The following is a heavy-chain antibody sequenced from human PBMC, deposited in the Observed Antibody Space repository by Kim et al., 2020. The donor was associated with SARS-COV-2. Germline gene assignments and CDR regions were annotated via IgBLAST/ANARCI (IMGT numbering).Heavy chain of an antibody. D-gene: IGHD2-15*01. CDR1: GFTFSSYE. CDR2: ISSSGSTI. Sequence: GGSLRLSCAASGFTFSSYEMNWVRQAPGKGLEWVSYISSSGSTIYYADSVKGRFTISRDNAKNSLYLQMNSLRAEDTAVYYCARDRPGYCSGGSCYSNWFDPWGQGTLVTVSS. J-gene: IGHJ5*02. CDR3: ARDRPGYCSGGSCYSNWFDP. V-gene: IGHV3-48*03.